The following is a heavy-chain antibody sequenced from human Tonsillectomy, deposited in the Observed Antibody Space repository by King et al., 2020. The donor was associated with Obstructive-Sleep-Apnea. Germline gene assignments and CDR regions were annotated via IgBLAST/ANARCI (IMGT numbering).Heavy chain of an antibody. D-gene: IGHD3-22*01. V-gene: IGHV4-4*07. CDR3: ARDKPSEYYYDSSGPWGFDY. CDR1: GGSISSYY. J-gene: IGHJ4*02. CDR2: IYTSGST. Sequence: QLQESGPGLVKPSETLSLTCTVSGGSISSYYWTWIRQPAGKGLEWIGRIYTSGSTNYNPSLKSRVTMSVDTSKNQFSLKLSSVTAADTAVYYCARDKPSEYYYDSSGPWGFDYWGQGTLVTVSS.